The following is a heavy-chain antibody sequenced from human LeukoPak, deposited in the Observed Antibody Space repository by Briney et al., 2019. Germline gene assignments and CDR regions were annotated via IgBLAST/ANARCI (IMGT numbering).Heavy chain of an antibody. CDR3: ANTRGYGYYFNY. CDR1: GFTFSSYS. Sequence: PGGSLRLSCAASGFTFSSYSMNWVRQAPGKGLEWVSSISSSSSYIYYADSVKGRFTISRDNAKNSLYLRMNSLRAEDTAVYYCANTRGYGYYFNYWGQGTLVTVSS. V-gene: IGHV3-21*01. D-gene: IGHD2-15*01. J-gene: IGHJ4*02. CDR2: ISSSSSYI.